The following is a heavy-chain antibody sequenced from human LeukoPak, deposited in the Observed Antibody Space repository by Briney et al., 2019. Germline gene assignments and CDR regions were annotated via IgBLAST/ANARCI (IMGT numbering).Heavy chain of an antibody. J-gene: IGHJ3*02. CDR2: IYTSGST. CDR3: ARDIEYSSSRDAFDI. D-gene: IGHD6-6*01. CDR1: GGSISSYY. Sequence: SETLSLTCTVSGGSISSYYWSWIRQPAGKGLEWIGRIYTSGSTNYNPSLKSRVTMSVDTSKNQFSPKLSSVTAADTAVYYCARDIEYSSSRDAFDIWGQGTMVTVSS. V-gene: IGHV4-4*07.